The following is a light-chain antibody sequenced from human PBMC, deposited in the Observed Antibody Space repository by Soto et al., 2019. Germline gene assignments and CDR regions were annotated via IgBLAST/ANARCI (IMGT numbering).Light chain of an antibody. V-gene: IGLV2-14*01. J-gene: IGLJ2*01. Sequence: QSALTQPASVSGSPGPSITISCTGTSSDVGGYNHVSWYQQHPGQAPKLMIYDVSNRPSGVSNRFSGSKSGNTASLTISGLQAEYEADYYCSSYTSSTSVIFGGGTKLTVL. CDR3: SSYTSSTSVI. CDR2: DVS. CDR1: SSDVGGYNH.